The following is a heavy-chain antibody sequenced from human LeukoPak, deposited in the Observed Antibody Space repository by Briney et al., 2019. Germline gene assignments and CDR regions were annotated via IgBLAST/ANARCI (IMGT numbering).Heavy chain of an antibody. J-gene: IGHJ4*02. CDR1: GYTFINYD. CDR3: ARYFEPLDY. D-gene: IGHD3-9*01. CDR2: MSPTSGNT. Sequence: ASVKVSCKGSGYTFINYDINWVRQAPGQGLEWMGWMSPTSGNTGYAPKFQDRVSMTRDTSINTAYMELSSLRSEDTAIYYCARYFEPLDYWGQGTPVTVSS. V-gene: IGHV1-8*01.